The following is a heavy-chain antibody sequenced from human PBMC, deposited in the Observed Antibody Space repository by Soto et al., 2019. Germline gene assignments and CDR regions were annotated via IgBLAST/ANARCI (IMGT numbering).Heavy chain of an antibody. Sequence: SETLSLTCAVYGGSFSGYYLSWLRQPPGKGLEGIGEINHSGSTNYNPSLKSRVTISVDTSKNQFSLKLSSVTAADTAVYYCAREVDIVATIGFDPWGQGTLVTVSS. V-gene: IGHV4-34*01. CDR3: AREVDIVATIGFDP. J-gene: IGHJ5*02. CDR1: GGSFSGYY. CDR2: INHSGST. D-gene: IGHD5-12*01.